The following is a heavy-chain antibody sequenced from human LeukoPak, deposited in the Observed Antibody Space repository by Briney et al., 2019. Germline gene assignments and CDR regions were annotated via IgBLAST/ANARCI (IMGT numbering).Heavy chain of an antibody. CDR2: ISGSSTNI. CDR1: GFTFSTHA. J-gene: IGHJ5*02. V-gene: IGHV3-21*01. CDR3: ARGYANWFDP. D-gene: IGHD2-2*01. Sequence: GGSLRLSCAASGFTFSTHAMAWVRQAPGKGLEWVSSISGSSTNIFYADSMKGRFTISRDNAKNSLYLQMNSLRVEDTAEYYCARGYANWFDPWGQGTRVTVSS.